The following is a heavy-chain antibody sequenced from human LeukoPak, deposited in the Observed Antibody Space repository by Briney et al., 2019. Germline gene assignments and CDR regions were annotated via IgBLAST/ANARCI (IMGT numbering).Heavy chain of an antibody. J-gene: IGHJ4*02. Sequence: ASVKVSCKASGYTFTSYDINWVRQATGQGLEWMGWMNPNSGNTGYAQKLQGRVTMTRNTSISTAYMELSSLRPEDTAVYYCARGPLNFWSGYLALNYFDYWGQGTLVTVSS. D-gene: IGHD3-3*01. CDR3: ARGPLNFWSGYLALNYFDY. CDR2: MNPNSGNT. V-gene: IGHV1-8*01. CDR1: GYTFTSYD.